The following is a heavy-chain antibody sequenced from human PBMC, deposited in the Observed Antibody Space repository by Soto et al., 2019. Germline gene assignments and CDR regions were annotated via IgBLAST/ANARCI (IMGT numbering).Heavy chain of an antibody. Sequence: GGSLRLSCAASGFTFSSYSMNWVRQAPGKGLEWVSYISSSSSTIYCADSVKGRFTISRDNAKNSLYLQMNSLRAEDTAVYYCASQYCSSTSCPSKGPYYYYYMDVWGKGTTVTVSS. J-gene: IGHJ6*03. D-gene: IGHD2-2*01. CDR1: GFTFSSYS. CDR3: ASQYCSSTSCPSKGPYYYYYMDV. CDR2: ISSSSSTI. V-gene: IGHV3-48*01.